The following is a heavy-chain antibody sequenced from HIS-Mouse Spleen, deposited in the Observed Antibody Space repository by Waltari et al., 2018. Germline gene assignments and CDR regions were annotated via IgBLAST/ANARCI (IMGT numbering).Heavy chain of an antibody. J-gene: IGHJ4*02. CDR1: GFTFRSYG. Sequence: QVQLVESGVRVVQPGRSRRPSWAACGFTFRSYGRHWVRQAPGKGLEWVAVISYDGSNKYYADSVKGRFTISRDNSKNTLYLQMNSLRDEDTAVYYCAKDKHHAFDYWGQGTLVTVSS. CDR3: AKDKHHAFDY. V-gene: IGHV3-30*18. CDR2: ISYDGSNK.